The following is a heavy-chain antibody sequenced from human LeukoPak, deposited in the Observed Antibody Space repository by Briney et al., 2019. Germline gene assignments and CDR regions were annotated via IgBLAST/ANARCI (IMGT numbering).Heavy chain of an antibody. J-gene: IGHJ4*02. Sequence: SETLSLTCTVSGGSISSHFWSWIRQPPGKGLEWIGHIYYSGSTYYNPSLKSRVTISVDTSKNQFSLQLSSVTAADTAVYYCARGRDDYVWGSSSIGSFDYWGQGTLVTVSS. D-gene: IGHD3-16*01. CDR2: IYYSGST. CDR3: ARGRDDYVWGSSSIGSFDY. V-gene: IGHV4-59*11. CDR1: GGSISSHF.